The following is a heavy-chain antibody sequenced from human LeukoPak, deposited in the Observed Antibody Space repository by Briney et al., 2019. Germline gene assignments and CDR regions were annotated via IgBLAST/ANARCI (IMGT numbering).Heavy chain of an antibody. D-gene: IGHD6-19*01. CDR2: ISGSGGST. J-gene: IGHJ4*02. V-gene: IGHV3-23*01. CDR3: AKSSVAGPPPFDY. CDR1: GFTFSSYA. Sequence: SGGSLRLSCAASGFTFSSYAMSWVRQAPGKGLEWDSAISGSGGSTYYADSVKGRFTISRDNSKNTLYLQMNSLRAEDTAVYYCAKSSVAGPPPFDYWGQGTLVTVSS.